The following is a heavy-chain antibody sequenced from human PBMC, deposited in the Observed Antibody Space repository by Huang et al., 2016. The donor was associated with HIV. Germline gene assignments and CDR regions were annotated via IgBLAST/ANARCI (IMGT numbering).Heavy chain of an antibody. CDR1: GKSVSEVA. CDR2: CDAREGGT. J-gene: IGHJ5*02. Sequence: QVQLVQFGAEVKKPGASVKVSCKVSGKSVSEVAMHWVRQAPGKGLAWMGGCDAREGGTVYPQKCQGRVSMAEDTSTDTAYMELSGLRSDDTAVYYCVTSRKTISGGRVGWFDPWGQGTLVTVSS. CDR3: VTSRKTISGGRVGWFDP. D-gene: IGHD3-3*01. V-gene: IGHV1-24*01.